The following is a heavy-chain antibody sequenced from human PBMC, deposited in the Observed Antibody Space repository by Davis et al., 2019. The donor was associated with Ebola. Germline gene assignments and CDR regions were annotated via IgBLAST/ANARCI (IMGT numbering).Heavy chain of an antibody. Sequence: GESLKISCAASGFTFSSYGMHWVRQASGKGLEWVGRIRSKANSNATAYAASVKGRFTISRDDSKNTAYLQMNSLKTEDTAVYYCSVTVAAFDIWGQGTMVTVSS. CDR3: SVTVAAFDI. V-gene: IGHV3-73*01. CDR2: IRSKANSNAT. CDR1: GFTFSSYG. D-gene: IGHD1-14*01. J-gene: IGHJ3*02.